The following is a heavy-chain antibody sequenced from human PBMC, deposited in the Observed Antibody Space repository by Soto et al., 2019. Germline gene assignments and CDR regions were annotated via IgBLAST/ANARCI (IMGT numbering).Heavy chain of an antibody. V-gene: IGHV4-4*07. CDR3: ARTVGAAYYFDF. CDR2: IYTSGST. Sequence: QVQLQESGPGLVKPSETLSLTCTVSGDSMTKYYWSWIRQPAGKGLEWIGRIYTSGSTNYNPSLKRRVTMSIGTSNHHFSLDLKSVPAADTAVYYCARTVGAAYYFDFWGQGALVTVSS. D-gene: IGHD1-26*01. CDR1: GDSMTKYY. J-gene: IGHJ4*02.